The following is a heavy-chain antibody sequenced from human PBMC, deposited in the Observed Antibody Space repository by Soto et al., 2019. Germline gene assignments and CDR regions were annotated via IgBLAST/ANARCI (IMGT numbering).Heavy chain of an antibody. CDR2: ISAYNGNT. CDR3: ARDEGPYYCDSSGYYGGYYFDS. CDR1: GYTFTSYG. Sequence: QVQLVQSGAEVKKPGASVKVSCKASGYTFTSYGISWVRQAPGQGLEWMGWISAYNGNTNYAQKLQGRVTMTTDTTTSTTYMEVSRLRSDDTGVYYCARDEGPYYCDSSGYYGGYYFDSWGQGTLVTVSS. V-gene: IGHV1-18*01. J-gene: IGHJ4*02. D-gene: IGHD3-22*01.